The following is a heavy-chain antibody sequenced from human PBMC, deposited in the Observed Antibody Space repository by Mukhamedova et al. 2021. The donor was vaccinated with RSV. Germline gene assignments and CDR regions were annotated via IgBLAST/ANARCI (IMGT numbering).Heavy chain of an antibody. CDR2: IYTSGST. CDR3: ARDAIVVPAASGWFDP. V-gene: IGHV4-4*07. J-gene: IGHJ5*02. D-gene: IGHD2-2*01. Sequence: EGLEWIGRIYTSGSTNYNPSLKSRVTMSVDTSKNQFSLKLSSVTAADTAVYYCARDAIVVPAASGWFDPWGHGTLVTVSS.